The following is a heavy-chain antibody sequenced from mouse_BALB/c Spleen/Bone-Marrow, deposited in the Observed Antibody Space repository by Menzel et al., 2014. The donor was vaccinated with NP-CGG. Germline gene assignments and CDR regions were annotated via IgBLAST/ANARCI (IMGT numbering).Heavy chain of an antibody. D-gene: IGHD2-4*01. CDR3: TRSTMITYFDY. V-gene: IGHV1S81*02. CDR1: GYTFTSYY. J-gene: IGHJ2*01. CDR2: INPSNDGT. Sequence: VQLQQSGAELVKPGASVKLSCKASGYTFTSYYMYWVKQRPGQGLEWIGEINPSNDGTNFNEKFKSKATLTVGKSSSTAYMQLSSLTSEDSAVYYCTRSTMITYFDYWGQGTTLTVSS.